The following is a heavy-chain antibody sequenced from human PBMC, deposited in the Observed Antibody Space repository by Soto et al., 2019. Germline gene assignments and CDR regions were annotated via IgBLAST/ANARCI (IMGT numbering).Heavy chain of an antibody. J-gene: IGHJ4*02. CDR1: GGPFSGYY. Sequence: SETLSLTCAVYGGPFSGYYWSWIRQPPGKGLEWIGEINHSGSTNYNPSLKSRVTISVDTSKNQFSLKLSSVTAADTAVYYCARVNISGTVGAKDDYWGQGTLVTVSS. D-gene: IGHD1-26*01. CDR2: INHSGST. CDR3: ARVNISGTVGAKDDY. V-gene: IGHV4-34*01.